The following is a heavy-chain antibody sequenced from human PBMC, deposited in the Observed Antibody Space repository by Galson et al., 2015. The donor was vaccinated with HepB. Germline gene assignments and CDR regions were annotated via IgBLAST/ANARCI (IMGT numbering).Heavy chain of an antibody. J-gene: IGHJ6*02. V-gene: IGHV5-51*01. Sequence: QSGAEVTKPGESLKIFCKGSGSSFTSYWIVWVREMPGKGMEWMGILYPGDSDTRYSPSLQGQVTISADKSSSTAYLQWSSLNASDTAMYYCARQDHGMDVWGQGTTVTVSS. CDR1: GSSFTSYW. CDR3: ARQDHGMDV. CDR2: LYPGDSDT.